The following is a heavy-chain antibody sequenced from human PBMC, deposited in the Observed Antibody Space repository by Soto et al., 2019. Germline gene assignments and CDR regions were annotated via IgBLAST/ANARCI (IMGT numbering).Heavy chain of an antibody. D-gene: IGHD2-15*01. CDR1: GFTFSSYG. CDR2: ISYDGSNK. Sequence: GGSLRLSCAASGFTFSSYGMHWVRQAPGKGLEWVAVISYDGSNKYYADSVKGRFTISRDNSKNTLYLQMNSLRAEDTAVYYCAKNQVPVWSGYPPVGPWGQGTLVTVSS. CDR3: AKNQVPVWSGYPPVGP. V-gene: IGHV3-30*18. J-gene: IGHJ5*02.